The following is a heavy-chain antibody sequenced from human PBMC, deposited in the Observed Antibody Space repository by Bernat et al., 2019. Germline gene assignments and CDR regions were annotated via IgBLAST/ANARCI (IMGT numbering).Heavy chain of an antibody. V-gene: IGHV3-30*18. J-gene: IGHJ4*02. CDR3: AKDRDSGSYLYYFYY. D-gene: IGHD1-26*01. CDR1: GFTFSSYG. Sequence: QVQLVESGGGVVQPGRSLRLSCAASGFTFSSYGMHWVRQAPVNGLEWVAVLSYGGSDKYYADSVKGRITISRDNSKNTLYLQMNSLRAEDTAVYYCAKDRDSGSYLYYFYYWGQGTLVTVSS. CDR2: LSYGGSDK.